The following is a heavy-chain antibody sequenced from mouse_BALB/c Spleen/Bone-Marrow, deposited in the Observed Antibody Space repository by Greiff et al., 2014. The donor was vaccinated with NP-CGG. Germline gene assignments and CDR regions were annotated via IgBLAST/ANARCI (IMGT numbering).Heavy chain of an antibody. CDR1: GFNIKDTY. J-gene: IGHJ3*01. D-gene: IGHD1-1*01. Sequence: VQLQQSGAELVKPGASVKLSCTASGFNIKDTYMHWVKQRPEQGLEWIGRIDPANGNTKYDPKFQRKATITADTSSTTAYLQLRSLTSDDTAVYYCARYYFGSSQFAYRGQGTLVTVSA. CDR2: IDPANGNT. V-gene: IGHV14-3*02. CDR3: ARYYFGSSQFAY.